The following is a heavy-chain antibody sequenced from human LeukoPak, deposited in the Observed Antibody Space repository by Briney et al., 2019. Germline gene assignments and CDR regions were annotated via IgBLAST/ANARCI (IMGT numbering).Heavy chain of an antibody. Sequence: PGGSLRLSCAASGFTFSGYWMHWVRQAPGKGLVWVSYINNDGSGTTYADSVKGRFTISRDNAKNTVDLQMNSLRAEDTAVYYCARGGWGTAIDYLGQGTLVTVSS. CDR1: GFTFSGYW. J-gene: IGHJ4*02. V-gene: IGHV3-74*01. CDR2: INNDGSGT. CDR3: ARGGWGTAIDY. D-gene: IGHD1-7*01.